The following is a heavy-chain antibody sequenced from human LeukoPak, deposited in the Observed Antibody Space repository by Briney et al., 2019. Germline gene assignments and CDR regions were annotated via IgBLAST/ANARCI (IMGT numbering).Heavy chain of an antibody. CDR3: ARQAGRAFDI. Sequence: GGSLRLSCAASGFTFSSYAMSWVRQAPGKGLEWVSAITGSGAGTFYADSVKGRFTIFRDNSKNTLYVQMNSLRAEDTAVYCCARQAGRAFDIWGQGTMVTVSS. CDR2: ITGSGAGT. CDR1: GFTFSSYA. V-gene: IGHV3-23*01. D-gene: IGHD6-19*01. J-gene: IGHJ3*02.